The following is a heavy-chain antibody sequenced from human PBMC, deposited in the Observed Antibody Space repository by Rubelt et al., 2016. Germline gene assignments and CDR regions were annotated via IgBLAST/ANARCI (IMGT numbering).Heavy chain of an antibody. CDR3: ARREYSSSYFDY. D-gene: IGHD6-6*01. CDR1: GGSISSSSYY. V-gene: IGHV4-39*01. Sequence: QLQLQESGPGLVKPSETLSLTCTVSGGSISSSSYYWGWIRQPPGKGLEWIGSIYYSGSTYYNPSLKSRVTISVDTSKNQFSLKLSSVTAADTAVYYCARREYSSSYFDYWGQGTLVTVSS. J-gene: IGHJ4*02. CDR2: IYYSGST.